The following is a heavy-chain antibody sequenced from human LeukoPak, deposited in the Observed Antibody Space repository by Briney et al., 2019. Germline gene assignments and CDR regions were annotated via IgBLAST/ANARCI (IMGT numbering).Heavy chain of an antibody. J-gene: IGHJ4*02. Sequence: SETRSLTCTVSGGSISSGNYYWTWIRQPAGKGLEWIGRIYISESANYNSSLKSRVTILVDTSKNQFSLKLSSVTAADTAMYYCARSRERVCTNPPCYVDLQATWGQGTLVTVSP. D-gene: IGHD2-8*01. CDR3: ARSRERVCTNPPCYVDLQAT. CDR1: GGSISSGNYY. V-gene: IGHV4-61*02. CDR2: IYISESA.